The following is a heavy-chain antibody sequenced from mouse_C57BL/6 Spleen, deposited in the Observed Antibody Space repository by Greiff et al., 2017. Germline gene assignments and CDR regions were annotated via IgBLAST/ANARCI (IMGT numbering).Heavy chain of an antibody. CDR2: ISNGGGST. CDR3: ARLGGAMDY. Sequence: EVKLMESGGGLVQPGGSLKLSCAASGFTFSDYYMYWVRQTPEKRLEWVAYISNGGGSTYYPDTVKGRFTISRDNAKNTLYLQMSRLKSEDTAMYYCARLGGAMDYWGQGTSVTVSS. D-gene: IGHD3-1*01. J-gene: IGHJ4*01. CDR1: GFTFSDYY. V-gene: IGHV5-12*01.